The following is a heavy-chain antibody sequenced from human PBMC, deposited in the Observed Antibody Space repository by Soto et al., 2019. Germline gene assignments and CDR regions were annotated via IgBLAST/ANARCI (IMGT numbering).Heavy chain of an antibody. Sequence: GESLKISCKGPGYSFTSYWISWVRQMPGKGLEWMGRIDPSDSYTNYSPSFQGHVTISADKSISTAYLQWSSLKASDTAMYYCARTPTYSSSWSAYYGMDVWGQGTTVTVSS. V-gene: IGHV5-10-1*01. CDR3: ARTPTYSSSWSAYYGMDV. CDR2: IDPSDSYT. D-gene: IGHD6-13*01. J-gene: IGHJ6*02. CDR1: GYSFTSYW.